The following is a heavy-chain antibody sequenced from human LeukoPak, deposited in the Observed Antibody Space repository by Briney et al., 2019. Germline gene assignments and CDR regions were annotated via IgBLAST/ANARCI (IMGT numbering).Heavy chain of an antibody. CDR1: GFTFSSYW. V-gene: IGHV3-7*01. D-gene: IGHD2-8*01. J-gene: IGHJ3*02. CDR3: ARVSYYPHDAFDI. CDR2: IKQDGSGK. Sequence: GGSLRLSCAASGFTFSSYWMSWVRQAPGVGLGWVAKIKQDGSGKYYVDSVKGRFTISRDNAKNSLYLQMNTLRAEDTALYYCARVSYYPHDAFDIWGQGTMVTVSS.